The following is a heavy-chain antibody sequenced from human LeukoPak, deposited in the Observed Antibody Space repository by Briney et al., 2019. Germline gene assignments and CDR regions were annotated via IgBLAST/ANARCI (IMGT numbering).Heavy chain of an antibody. J-gene: IGHJ6*02. Sequence: GGSLRLSCAASGFTFSSYAMSWVRQAPGKGLDWVSAISGSGGSTYYADSVKGRFTISRDNSKNTLYLQMNSLRAEDTAVYYCAKDQSYSPYYYYGMDVWGQGTTVTVSS. D-gene: IGHD2-21*01. V-gene: IGHV3-23*01. CDR1: GFTFSSYA. CDR2: ISGSGGST. CDR3: AKDQSYSPYYYYGMDV.